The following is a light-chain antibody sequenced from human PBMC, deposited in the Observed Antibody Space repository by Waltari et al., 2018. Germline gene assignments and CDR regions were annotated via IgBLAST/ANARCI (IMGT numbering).Light chain of an antibody. Sequence: DIQMTQSPSTLSASVGDRVTITCRASQSIGSWLAWYQQKPGKAPKFLINKASNLESGVPSRFSGSGSGTEFTLTISSLQPDDFATYYCQQYNDYSLTFGGGTKVEIK. CDR1: QSIGSW. CDR2: KAS. V-gene: IGKV1-5*03. CDR3: QQYNDYSLT. J-gene: IGKJ4*01.